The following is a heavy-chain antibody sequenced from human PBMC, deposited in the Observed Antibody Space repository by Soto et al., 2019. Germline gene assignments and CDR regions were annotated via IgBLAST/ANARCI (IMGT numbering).Heavy chain of an antibody. CDR1: GDSVSSNIAA. D-gene: IGHD2-8*01. Sequence: PSETLSLTCAISGDSVSSNIAAWNWIRQSPSRGLQWLGMTYYKSEWFSDYAVSVKSRIIISPDTSMNQSSLHLTSVTPEDTAVYYCVRADYCGVGVCYHYWGQGTLVTVSS. J-gene: IGHJ4*02. CDR3: VRADYCGVGVCYHY. CDR2: TYYKSEWFS. V-gene: IGHV6-1*01.